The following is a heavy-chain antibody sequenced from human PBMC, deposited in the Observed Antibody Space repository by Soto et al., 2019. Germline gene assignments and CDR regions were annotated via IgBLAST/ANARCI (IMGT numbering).Heavy chain of an antibody. D-gene: IGHD3-22*01. CDR1: GGSIISSIYY. J-gene: IGHJ3*01. V-gene: IGHV4-39*01. CDR2: IYSSGST. Sequence: ETLSLTCTVSGGSIISSIYYWGWIRQPPGKGLEWIGSIYSSGSTYYNPSLKSRVTISVDTSRNQFSLKLSSVTAADTAVYYCGTPLSSGYQAFEVWGQGTMVTVSS. CDR3: GTPLSSGYQAFEV.